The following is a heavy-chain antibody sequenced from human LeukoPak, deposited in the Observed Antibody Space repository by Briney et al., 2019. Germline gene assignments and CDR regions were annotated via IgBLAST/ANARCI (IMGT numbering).Heavy chain of an antibody. CDR3: ARVSGDTAQDAFDF. V-gene: IGHV4-59*01. J-gene: IGHJ3*01. D-gene: IGHD5-18*01. CDR1: GGSFSSYC. CDR2: IYYSGTT. Sequence: KSSETLSLTCTVSGGSFSSYCWTWIRQPPGKGLDWIGYIYYSGTTVYNPSLTSRVTISIDTSKNQVSLKLGSVTAADTAVYYCARVSGDTAQDAFDFWGQGTMVTVSS.